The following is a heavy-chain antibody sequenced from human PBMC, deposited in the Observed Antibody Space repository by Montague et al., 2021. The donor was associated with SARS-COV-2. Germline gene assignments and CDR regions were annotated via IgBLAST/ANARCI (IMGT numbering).Heavy chain of an antibody. CDR2: IYHSGST. CDR3: ARSSILGAHRFDY. J-gene: IGHJ4*02. Sequence: SETLSLTCAASGGSISSSHWWSWVRQPPGKGLEWIGEIYHSGSTNYNPSLKSRVTTSIDKSKNQFSLKLSSVTAADTAAYYCARSSILGAHRFDYWGQGTLVTVSS. D-gene: IGHD3-16*01. V-gene: IGHV4-4*02. CDR1: GGSISSSHW.